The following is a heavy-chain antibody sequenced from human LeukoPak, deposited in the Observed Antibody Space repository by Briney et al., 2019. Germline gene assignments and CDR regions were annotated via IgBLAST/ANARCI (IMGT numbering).Heavy chain of an antibody. Sequence: SETLSLTCAVYGGSFSGYYWSWIRQPPGKGLEWIGEINHSGSTNYNPSLKSRVTISVDTSKNQFSLKLSSVTAADTAVYYCARVTHYDFWSGYYSPHYYYGMDVWGQGTTVTASS. CDR2: INHSGST. CDR3: ARVTHYDFWSGYYSPHYYYGMDV. J-gene: IGHJ6*02. V-gene: IGHV4-34*01. D-gene: IGHD3-3*01. CDR1: GGSFSGYY.